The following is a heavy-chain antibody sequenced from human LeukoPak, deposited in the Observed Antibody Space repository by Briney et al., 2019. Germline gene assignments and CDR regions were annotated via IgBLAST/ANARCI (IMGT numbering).Heavy chain of an antibody. V-gene: IGHV3-23*01. CDR2: IRGSGTGT. CDR1: GFTFTTYA. Sequence: GGSLRLSCAASGFTFTTYAMSWVRQAPGRGLEWVSAIRGSGTGTYYADSVKGRFTISRDNSKNTLYLQMNSLRAEDTAVYYCAKDLYSSSWSWGNSRASFDYWGQGTLVTVSS. CDR3: AKDLYSSSWSWGNSRASFDY. J-gene: IGHJ4*02. D-gene: IGHD6-13*01.